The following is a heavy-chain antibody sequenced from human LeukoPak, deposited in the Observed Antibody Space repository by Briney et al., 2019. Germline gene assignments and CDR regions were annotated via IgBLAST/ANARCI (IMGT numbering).Heavy chain of an antibody. J-gene: IGHJ4*02. CDR1: GFTFSSYA. CDR2: ISYDGGNK. Sequence: GSLRLSCAASGFTFSSYAMHWVRQAPGKGLEWVAVISYDGGNKYYADSVKGRFTISRDNSKNTLYLQMNSLRAEDTAVYYCAKVSRGDPNDYWGQGTLVTVSS. V-gene: IGHV3-30*04. D-gene: IGHD4-17*01. CDR3: AKVSRGDPNDY.